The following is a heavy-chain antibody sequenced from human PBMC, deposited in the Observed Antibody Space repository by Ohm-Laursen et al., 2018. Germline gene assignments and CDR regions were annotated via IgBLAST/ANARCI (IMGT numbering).Heavy chain of an antibody. CDR3: ARILEVSPAVDY. CDR1: GFIFSDYY. V-gene: IGHV3-11*01. D-gene: IGHD3-3*01. CDR2: ITSSGSPI. Sequence: SLRLSCAASGFIFSDYYMSWIRQAPGKGLEWLSYITSSGSPIYYADSVKGRFTISRDNAKNSLYLQMNSLTVEDTAVYYCARILEVSPAVDYWGQGTLVTVSS. J-gene: IGHJ4*02.